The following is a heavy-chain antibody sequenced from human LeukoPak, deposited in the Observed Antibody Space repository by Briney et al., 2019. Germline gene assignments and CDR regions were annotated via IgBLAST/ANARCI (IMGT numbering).Heavy chain of an antibody. D-gene: IGHD6-19*01. CDR1: GFTFGSYA. Sequence: GGSLRLSCAASGFTFGSYAMHWVRQAPGKGLEWVAIISYDGSTNYYADSVEGRFTISRDNSKNTLYLQMNSLRAEDTAVYYCAKEHSSGLPDYWGQGTPVTVSS. CDR2: ISYDGSTN. CDR3: AKEHSSGLPDY. V-gene: IGHV3-30*04. J-gene: IGHJ4*02.